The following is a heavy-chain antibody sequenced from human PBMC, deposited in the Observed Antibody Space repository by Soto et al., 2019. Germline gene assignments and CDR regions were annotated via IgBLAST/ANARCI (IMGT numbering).Heavy chain of an antibody. J-gene: IGHJ4*02. CDR1: GGSITSYY. D-gene: IGHD5-12*01. Sequence: QVQLQESGPGLVKPSETLSLTCTVSGGSITSYYWSWIRQPPGKGLEWIGYIYYRGRTNYNPSLKSRVTISVDTSKNQFALRLSSVTAADTAVYYCARWYMVASHFDYWGQGTLVTVSS. V-gene: IGHV4-59*01. CDR3: ARWYMVASHFDY. CDR2: IYYRGRT.